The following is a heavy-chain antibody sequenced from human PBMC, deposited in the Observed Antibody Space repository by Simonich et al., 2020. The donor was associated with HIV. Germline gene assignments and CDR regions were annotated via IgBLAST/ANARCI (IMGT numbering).Heavy chain of an antibody. CDR3: ARDGRKGSSTSCSDY. CDR2: ISSSSSYI. V-gene: IGHV3-21*01. D-gene: IGHD2-2*01. CDR1: GFTFSSYS. J-gene: IGHJ4*02. Sequence: EVQLVESGGGLVKPGGSLRLSCAASGFTFSSYSMNWVRQAPGKGLEWVSSISSSSSYIYYADSGKGRFTISRDNDKNSLYLQMNSLRAEDTAVYYCARDGRKGSSTSCSDYWGQGTLVTVSS.